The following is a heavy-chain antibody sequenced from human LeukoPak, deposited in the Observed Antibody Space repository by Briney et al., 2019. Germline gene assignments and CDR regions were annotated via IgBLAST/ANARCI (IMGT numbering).Heavy chain of an antibody. D-gene: IGHD4-17*01. Sequence: TGGSLRLSCAASGFRFSSYGMHWVRQAPGEGLEWVAFIRFDGDIKYYGEAVKDRYTIYRKNAENKVFLQMDNLRAEDTAVYFCARSVSYMDVWGQGTTVTVSS. CDR3: ARSVSYMDV. J-gene: IGHJ6*03. CDR1: GFRFSSYG. V-gene: IGHV3-33*08. CDR2: IRFDGDIK.